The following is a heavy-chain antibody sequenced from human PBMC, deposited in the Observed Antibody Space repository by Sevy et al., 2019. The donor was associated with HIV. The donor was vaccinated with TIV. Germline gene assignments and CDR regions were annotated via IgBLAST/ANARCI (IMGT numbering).Heavy chain of an antibody. CDR1: GFTSRSYG. CDR3: ATLGIAVAGAFP. V-gene: IGHV3-30*02. CDR2: IGYDGSNN. D-gene: IGHD6-19*01. Sequence: GGSLRLSGPPPGFTSRSYGIHWARKAPGRGRGGGAFIGYDGSNNYYADSVEARFTISRDNSKNTLYLQMNSLRAEDTAVYYCATLGIAVAGAFPWGQGTLVTVSS. J-gene: IGHJ5*02.